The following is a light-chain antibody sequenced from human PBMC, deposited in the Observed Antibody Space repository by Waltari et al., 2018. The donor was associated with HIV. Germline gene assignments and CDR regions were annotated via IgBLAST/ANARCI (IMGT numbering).Light chain of an antibody. Sequence: ALQMTQSPLSLSASVGDTVSITCRSSRDIKRDLGWYQQKPGGAPKLLTFAASSLQSGIPSRFSGSGTGSDFILTISCLQPEDFATYYCLQNYFFPPTFGQGTRVDVK. CDR3: LQNYFFPPT. J-gene: IGKJ1*01. V-gene: IGKV1-6*01. CDR2: AAS. CDR1: RDIKRD.